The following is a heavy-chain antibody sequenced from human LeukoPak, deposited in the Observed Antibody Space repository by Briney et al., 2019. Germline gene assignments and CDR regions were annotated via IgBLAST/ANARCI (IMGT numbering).Heavy chain of an antibody. CDR1: GFTFSSYG. CDR3: AKTCSSTSCHNGYFQH. V-gene: IGHV3-30*02. J-gene: IGHJ1*01. D-gene: IGHD2-2*01. CDR2: IRYDGSNK. Sequence: GGSPRLSCAASGFTFSSYGMHWVRQAPGKGLEWVAFIRYDGSNKYYADSVKGRFTISRDNSKNTLYLQMNSLRAEDTAVYYCAKTCSSTSCHNGYFQHWGQGTLVTVSS.